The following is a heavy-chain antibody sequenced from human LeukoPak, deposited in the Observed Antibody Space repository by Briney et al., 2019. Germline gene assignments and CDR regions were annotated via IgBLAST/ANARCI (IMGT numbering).Heavy chain of an antibody. Sequence: GGSLRLSCAASGFTFGDYAMHWVRQAPGKGLEWVSGISWNSGNIGYADSVKGRFTISRDNAKNSLYLQMNSLRAEDTAVYYCARDGDYPINFDYWGQGTLVTVSS. CDR3: ARDGDYPINFDY. V-gene: IGHV3-9*01. J-gene: IGHJ4*02. CDR1: GFTFGDYA. CDR2: ISWNSGNI. D-gene: IGHD4-17*01.